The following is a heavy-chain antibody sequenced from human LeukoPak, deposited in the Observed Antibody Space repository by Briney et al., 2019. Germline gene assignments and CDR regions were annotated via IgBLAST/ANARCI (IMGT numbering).Heavy chain of an antibody. CDR3: ARATVRGVIVY. CDR2: IYRSGST. D-gene: IGHD3-10*01. CDR1: GGSIGSYY. Sequence: SETLSLTCSVSGGSIGSYYWSWMRQPPGKGLEWIGYIYRSGSTDYNPSLKSRVIMSIDTSINQFSLKLSSVTAADTAVYYCARATVRGVIVYWGQGTLVTVSS. V-gene: IGHV4-59*08. J-gene: IGHJ4*02.